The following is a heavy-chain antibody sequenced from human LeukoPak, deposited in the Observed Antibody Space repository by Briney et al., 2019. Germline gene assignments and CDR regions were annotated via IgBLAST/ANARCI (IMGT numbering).Heavy chain of an antibody. CDR2: IYSGGST. J-gene: IGHJ4*02. V-gene: IGHV3-53*01. Sequence: GGSLRLSCAASGFTVSSNYMSWVRQAPGKGLEWVSVIYSGGSTYYADSVKGRFTISRDNSKNTLNLQMNSLRAEDTAVYYCAREGPMVRGGYYFDYWGQGTLVTVSS. CDR1: GFTVSSNY. CDR3: AREGPMVRGGYYFDY. D-gene: IGHD3-10*01.